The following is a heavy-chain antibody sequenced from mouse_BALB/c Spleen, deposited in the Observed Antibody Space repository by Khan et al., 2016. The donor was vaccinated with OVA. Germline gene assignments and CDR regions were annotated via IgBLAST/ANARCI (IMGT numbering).Heavy chain of an antibody. CDR3: ARYYGNYGWYFDV. CDR2: IWTGGST. Sequence: QVRLKESGPGLVAPSQSLSITCTVSGFSLTNYGVHWVRQPPGKGLEWMGVIWTGGSTNYNSALMSRMSISKDNSKSQVVLKMNSRQTEYTAMYYCARYYGNYGWYFDVWGAGTTVTVSS. V-gene: IGHV2-9*02. J-gene: IGHJ1*01. CDR1: GFSLTNYG. D-gene: IGHD2-1*01.